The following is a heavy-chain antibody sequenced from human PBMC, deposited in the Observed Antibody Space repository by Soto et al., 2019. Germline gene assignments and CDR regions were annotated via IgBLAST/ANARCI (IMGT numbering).Heavy chain of an antibody. CDR3: AHRPSFSSTGLHY. Sequence: GGSLKISCAGSGFTFSSYSMSWVRPAPGKGLEWVSGSSGSGGSTYYADSVKGRFTISRDNSKNTLYLQMNSLRAEDTAVYYCAHRPSFSSTGLHYWGQGTLVTVSS. CDR1: GFTFSSYS. D-gene: IGHD3-9*01. V-gene: IGHV3-23*01. J-gene: IGHJ4*02. CDR2: SSGSGGST.